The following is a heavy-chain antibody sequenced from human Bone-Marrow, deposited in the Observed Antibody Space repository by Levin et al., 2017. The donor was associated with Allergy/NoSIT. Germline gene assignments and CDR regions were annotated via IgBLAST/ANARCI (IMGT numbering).Heavy chain of an antibody. J-gene: IGHJ4*02. CDR2: IRSKADGERI. V-gene: IGHV3-15*01. CDR1: GFAFNNAW. CDR3: ALLVYFLGSETVDY. D-gene: IGHD2-8*01. Sequence: NPGGSLRLSCTASGFAFNNAWMSWVRQAPGKGLEWVGRIRSKADGERIEYATSVKGRFTISRDDSEKTLFLQMSGLKTEDTAVYYCALLVYFLGSETVDYWGQGTLVTVAS.